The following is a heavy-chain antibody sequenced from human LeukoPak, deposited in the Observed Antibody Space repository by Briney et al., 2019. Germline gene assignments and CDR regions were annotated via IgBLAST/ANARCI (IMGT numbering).Heavy chain of an antibody. CDR3: ARGDIVVVPAAGGAFDI. Sequence: GGSLRLSCAASGFTLSNYGMHWVRQAPGKGLEWVAFIRYDGSNKHYADSVKGRFTISRDNSKNTLYLQMNSLRAEDTAVYYCARGDIVVVPAAGGAFDIWGQGTMVTVSS. J-gene: IGHJ3*02. CDR2: IRYDGSNK. D-gene: IGHD2-2*01. CDR1: GFTLSNYG. V-gene: IGHV3-30*02.